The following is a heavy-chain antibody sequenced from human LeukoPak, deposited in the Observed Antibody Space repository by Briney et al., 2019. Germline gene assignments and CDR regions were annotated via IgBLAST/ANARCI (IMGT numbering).Heavy chain of an antibody. CDR1: GFTFSRYT. D-gene: IGHD2-15*01. V-gene: IGHV3-48*01. J-gene: IGHJ4*02. CDR2: ISSSGTAM. CDR3: ARVSYSPSPTPFDY. Sequence: PGGSLRLSCAASGFTFSRYTMFWVRQAPGMGLEWVSYISSSGTAMDYADSVKGRFTISRDNAKNSLYLQMNSLRAEDTAVYYCARVSYSPSPTPFDYWGQGTRVTASS.